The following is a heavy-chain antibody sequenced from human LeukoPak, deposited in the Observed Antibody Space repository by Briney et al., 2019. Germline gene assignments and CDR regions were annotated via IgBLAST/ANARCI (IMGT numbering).Heavy chain of an antibody. Sequence: ASVKVSCKASGYTFTGYYMHWVRQAPGQGLEWMGWINPNSGGTNYAQKFQGRVTMTRDTSISTAYMELSRLRSGDTAVYYCARDRSSGWYIDYWGQGTLVTVSS. J-gene: IGHJ4*02. CDR3: ARDRSSGWYIDY. CDR1: GYTFTGYY. CDR2: INPNSGGT. V-gene: IGHV1-2*02. D-gene: IGHD6-19*01.